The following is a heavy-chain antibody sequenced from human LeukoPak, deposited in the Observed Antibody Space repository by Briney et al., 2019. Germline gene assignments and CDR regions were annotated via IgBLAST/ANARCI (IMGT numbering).Heavy chain of an antibody. D-gene: IGHD3-22*01. CDR1: GGSISSNYYY. J-gene: IGHJ1*01. CDR2: IYYTGSA. CDR3: ARLKYYYDSSGYRAEYFQH. V-gene: IGHV4-39*01. Sequence: SETLSLTCTVSGGSISSNYYYWGWIRQPPGKGLEWIGSIYYTGSAYYNPSLKSRVTISVDTSKNQFSLRLSSVTAADTAVYYCARLKYYYDSSGYRAEYFQHWGQGTLVTVSS.